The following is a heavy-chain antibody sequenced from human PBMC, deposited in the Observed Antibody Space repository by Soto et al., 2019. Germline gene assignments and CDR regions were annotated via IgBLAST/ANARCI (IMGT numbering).Heavy chain of an antibody. J-gene: IGHJ6*02. CDR2: INPNSGGT. D-gene: IGHD3-3*01. CDR3: ARTKPLHDYDFLDV. CDR1: GYTFTCYY. Sequence: XSVKVSCKASGYTFTCYYMHWVRQAPGQGLEWMGWINPNSGGTNYAQKFQGRVTMTRDTSISTAYMELSRLRSDDTAVYYCARTKPLHDYDFLDVWGQGTTVTVSS. V-gene: IGHV1-2*02.